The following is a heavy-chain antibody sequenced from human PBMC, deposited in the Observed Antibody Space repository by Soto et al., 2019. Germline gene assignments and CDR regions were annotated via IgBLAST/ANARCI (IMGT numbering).Heavy chain of an antibody. V-gene: IGHV4-31*02. Sequence: QVQLQVSCPGLVKPSPTLSLMCSFTGTSLISGGNYWSCIRQYPEKGLEWIGQIYHIGSTYSNPALLSRVTISVDSSQSQFSLMLDSVNAADTAVYYCARARDHFGGHFDDCGRGILGTVSS. CDR3: ARARDHFGGHFDD. D-gene: IGHD3-10*01. CDR1: GTSLISGGNY. CDR2: IYHIGST. J-gene: IGHJ4*02.